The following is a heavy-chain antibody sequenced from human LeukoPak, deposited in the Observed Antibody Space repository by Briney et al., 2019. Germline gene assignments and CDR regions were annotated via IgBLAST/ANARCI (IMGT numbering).Heavy chain of an antibody. D-gene: IGHD6-25*01. CDR2: IYTSGST. CDR1: GGSISSYY. V-gene: IGHV4-4*07. CDR3: ARGGSPPYFYYMDV. Sequence: SETLSLTCTVSGGSISSYYWSWIRQPAGKGLEWIGHIYTSGSTNYNPSLKSRVTMSVDTSKNQVSLKLSSVTAADTAVYYCARGGSPPYFYYMDVWGKGTTVTVSS. J-gene: IGHJ6*03.